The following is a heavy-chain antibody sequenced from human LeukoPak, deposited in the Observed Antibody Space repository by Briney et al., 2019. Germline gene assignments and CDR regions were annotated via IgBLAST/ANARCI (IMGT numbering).Heavy chain of an antibody. CDR1: GFTFSGSE. V-gene: IGHV3-48*03. J-gene: IGHJ4*02. D-gene: IGHD3-10*01. CDR2: ISSSGTTI. CDR3: ARVGSGPIAY. Sequence: PGGSLRLSCAASGFTFSGSEMNWVRQAPGKGLEWVSYISSSGTTIYYADSVKGRFAISRDNAKNSMYLQMNSLRGGDTAVYYCARVGSGPIAYWGQGTLVTVSS.